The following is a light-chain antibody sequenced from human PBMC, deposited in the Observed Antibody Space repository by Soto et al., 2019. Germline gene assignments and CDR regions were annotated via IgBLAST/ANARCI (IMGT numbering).Light chain of an antibody. CDR3: ASYRSANTLVV. V-gene: IGLV2-14*01. J-gene: IGLJ1*01. CDR2: EVT. Sequence: QSVLSQPASVSLSPGQSITISCTGTSRDIGNYNYVSWYQHHPGKAPKLMIYEVTSRPSGVSDRFSGSKSGMTASLTISGLQPEDEADYFCASYRSANTLVVFGTGTKVTVL. CDR1: SRDIGNYNY.